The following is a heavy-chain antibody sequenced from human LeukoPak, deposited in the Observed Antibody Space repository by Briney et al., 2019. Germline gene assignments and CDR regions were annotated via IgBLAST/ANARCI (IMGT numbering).Heavy chain of an antibody. V-gene: IGHV1-18*01. Sequence: GASVKVSCKASGYTFTSYGISWVRQAPGQGLEWMGWISAYNGNTNYAQKLQGRVTMTTDTSTSTAYMELRRLRSDDTAVYYCARPMIRDVVVPAATWFDPWGQGTLVTVSS. CDR2: ISAYNGNT. CDR3: ARPMIRDVVVPAATWFDP. J-gene: IGHJ5*02. CDR1: GYTFTSYG. D-gene: IGHD2-2*01.